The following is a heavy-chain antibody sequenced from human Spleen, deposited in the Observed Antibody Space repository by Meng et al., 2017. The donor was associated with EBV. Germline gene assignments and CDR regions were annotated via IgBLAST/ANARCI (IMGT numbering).Heavy chain of an antibody. V-gene: IGHV4-4*02. Sequence: HLQESGPGLVRPSGTLSLTCAVSGDSLSRNNCWSWIRQPPGKGLEWIAEICHSISTNFNPSLKSRATISADRSKNLLSLMLSSVTAADTAVYYCAKTMGATAPGYWGQGTLVTVSS. CDR3: AKTMGATAPGY. CDR1: GDSLSRNNC. CDR2: ICHSIST. D-gene: IGHD1-26*01. J-gene: IGHJ4*02.